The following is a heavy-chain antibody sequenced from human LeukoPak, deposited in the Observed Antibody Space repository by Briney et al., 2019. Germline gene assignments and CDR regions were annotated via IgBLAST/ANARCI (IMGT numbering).Heavy chain of an antibody. Sequence: GASVKVSCKASGYTFTSYYMHWVRQAPGQGLEWMGIINPSGGSTSYAQKFQGRVTMTRDTSTSTVYVELSSLRSEDTAVYYCARAYGDYNDAFDIWGQGTMVTVSS. V-gene: IGHV1-46*01. CDR1: GYTFTSYY. D-gene: IGHD4-17*01. CDR3: ARAYGDYNDAFDI. CDR2: INPSGGST. J-gene: IGHJ3*02.